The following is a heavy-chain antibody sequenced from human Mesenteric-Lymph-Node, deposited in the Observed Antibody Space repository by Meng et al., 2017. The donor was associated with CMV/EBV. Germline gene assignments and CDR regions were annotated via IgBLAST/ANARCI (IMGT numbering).Heavy chain of an antibody. CDR1: GGSGIRGDYY. CDR3: AREGTDYNYFDY. D-gene: IGHD3/OR15-3a*01. V-gene: IGHV4-61*08. Sequence: CSVCGGSGIRGDYYWNWFRRSPGKGLEWRAYVHHFEHTQINQSLQSRVTTSLDASNNEVSLKLRSVSAADTAVYYCAREGTDYNYFDYWGQGILVTVSS. J-gene: IGHJ4*02. CDR2: VHHFEHT.